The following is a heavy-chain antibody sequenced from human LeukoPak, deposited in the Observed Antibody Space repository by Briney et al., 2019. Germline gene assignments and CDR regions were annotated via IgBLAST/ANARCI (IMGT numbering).Heavy chain of an antibody. CDR2: VYYTGST. CDR1: DGSIINYY. V-gene: IGHV4-59*01. CDR3: ARVQIGYSYGLFDY. J-gene: IGHJ4*02. D-gene: IGHD5-18*01. Sequence: ASETLSLTCTVSDGSIINYYWSWIRQPPGKGLEWIGYVYYTGSTNYNPSLKSRVTISVDTSKNQFSLKLSSVTAADTAVYYCARVQIGYSYGLFDYWGQGTLVTVSS.